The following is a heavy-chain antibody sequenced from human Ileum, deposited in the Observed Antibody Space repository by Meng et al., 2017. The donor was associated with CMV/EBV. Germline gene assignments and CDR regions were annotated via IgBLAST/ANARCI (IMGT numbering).Heavy chain of an antibody. D-gene: IGHD2-8*02. CDR2: IYSGGNT. CDR3: PRGSGGTSPIDY. Sequence: GESLKISCAASAFTISSNYMSGVRQAPGKGLEWVSVIYSGGNTYYADSVTGRFTISRDNSKHTLYLQMNSLRVEDTAFSYCPRGSGGTSPIDYWGQGTLVTVSS. V-gene: IGHV3-53*01. CDR1: AFTISSNY. J-gene: IGHJ4*02.